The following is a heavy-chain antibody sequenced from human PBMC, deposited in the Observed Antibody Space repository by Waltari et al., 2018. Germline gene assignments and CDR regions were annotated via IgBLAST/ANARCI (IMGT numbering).Heavy chain of an antibody. J-gene: IGHJ4*02. CDR1: GDPMSGNSC. CDR3: ARDLGRGLFLDS. Sequence: QLQLQESGPGLVKPSGTLSLTCVVSGDPMSGNSCWSWVRQSPDKALEWIGQVHRNGRTNYNPSLAIRATVSLDSSMNQFSLRILSATAADTAVYYCARDLGRGLFLDSWGQGTLVTVSP. D-gene: IGHD2-15*01. V-gene: IGHV4-4*02. CDR2: VHRNGRT.